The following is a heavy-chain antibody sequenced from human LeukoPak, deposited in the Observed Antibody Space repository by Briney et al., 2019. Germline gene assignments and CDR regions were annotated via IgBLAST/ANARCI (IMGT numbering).Heavy chain of an antibody. CDR2: IYTSGST. J-gene: IGHJ4*02. Sequence: SQTLSLTCTVSGGSISSGSYYWSWIRQPAGKGLEWIGRIYTSGSTNYNPSLKSRVTISVDTSKNQFSLKLSSVTAADTAVYYCARGVPAAIDYWGQGTLVTVSS. V-gene: IGHV4-61*02. CDR3: ARGVPAAIDY. CDR1: GGSISSGSYY. D-gene: IGHD2-2*01.